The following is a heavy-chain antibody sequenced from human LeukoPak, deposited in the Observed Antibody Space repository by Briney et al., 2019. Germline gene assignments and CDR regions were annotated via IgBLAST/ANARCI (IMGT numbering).Heavy chain of an antibody. J-gene: IGHJ4*02. CDR3: ARQARPYYDSSGYHQGAFDY. V-gene: IGHV4-59*08. D-gene: IGHD3-22*01. CDR2: IYYSGST. CDR1: GGSISSYY. Sequence: SETLSLTCTVSGGSISSYYWSWIRQPPGKGLEWIGYIYYSGSTNYNPSLKSRVTISVDTSKNQFSLKLSSVTAADTAVYYCARQARPYYDSSGYHQGAFDYWGQGTLVTVSS.